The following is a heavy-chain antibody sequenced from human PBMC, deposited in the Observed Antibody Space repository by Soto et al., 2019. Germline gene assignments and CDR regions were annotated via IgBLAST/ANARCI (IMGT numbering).Heavy chain of an antibody. CDR3: TRLYSSGWYKDYYYYYRMDV. D-gene: IGHD6-19*01. J-gene: IGHJ6*02. CDR2: IRSKAYGGTT. Sequence: PGGSLRLSCTASGFTFGDYAMSWVRQAPGKXLEWVGFIRSKAYGGTTEYAASVKGRFTISRDDSKSIAYLQMNSLKTEDTAVYYCTRLYSSGWYKDYYYYYRMDVWGQGTTVTVSS. CDR1: GFTFGDYA. V-gene: IGHV3-49*04.